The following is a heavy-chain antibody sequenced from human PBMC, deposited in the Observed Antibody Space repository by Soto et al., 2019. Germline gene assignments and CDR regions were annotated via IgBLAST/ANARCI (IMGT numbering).Heavy chain of an antibody. CDR1: GFTFSSYS. Sequence: SGGSLRLSCAASGFTFSSYSMNWVRQAPGKGLEWVSSISSSSSYIYYADSVKGRFTISRDNAKNSLYLQMNSLRAEDTAVYYCARAKYYYDSSGYYDHPDAFDIWGQGTMVTVSS. D-gene: IGHD3-22*01. V-gene: IGHV3-21*01. CDR3: ARAKYYYDSSGYYDHPDAFDI. CDR2: ISSSSSYI. J-gene: IGHJ3*02.